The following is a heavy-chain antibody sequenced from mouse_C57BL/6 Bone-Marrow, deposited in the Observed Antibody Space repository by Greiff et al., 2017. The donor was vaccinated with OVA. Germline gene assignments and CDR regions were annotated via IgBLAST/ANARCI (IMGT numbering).Heavy chain of an antibody. J-gene: IGHJ4*01. CDR2: IDPSDSYT. CDR3: ARELGLAMDY. Sequence: VQLQQPGAELVMPGALVKLSCKASGYTFTSYWMHWVKQRPGQGLEWIGEIDPSDSYTNYNQKFKGKSTLTVDKSSSTAYMQLSSLTSEDSAVYYCARELGLAMDYWGQGTSVTVSS. V-gene: IGHV1-69*01. D-gene: IGHD4-1*01. CDR1: GYTFTSYW.